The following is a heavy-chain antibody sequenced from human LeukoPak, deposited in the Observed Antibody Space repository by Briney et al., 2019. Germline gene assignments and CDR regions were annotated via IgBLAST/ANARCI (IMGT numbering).Heavy chain of an antibody. V-gene: IGHV4-4*07. Sequence: SETLSLTCTVSGGSISSYYWSWIRQPAGKGLEWIGRIYTSGSTNYNPSLKSRVTMSVDTSKNQFSLKLSSVTAADTAVYYCARAITIFGVVPNGWFDPWGQGTLVTVSS. D-gene: IGHD3-3*01. CDR2: IYTSGST. CDR1: GGSISSYY. CDR3: ARAITIFGVVPNGWFDP. J-gene: IGHJ5*02.